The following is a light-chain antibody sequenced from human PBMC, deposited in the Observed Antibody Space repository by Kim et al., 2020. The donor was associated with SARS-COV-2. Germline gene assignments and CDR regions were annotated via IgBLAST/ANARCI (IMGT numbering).Light chain of an antibody. Sequence: EIVLTQSPGTLSLSPGERATLSCRASQSVSGSYLAWYQHKPGQAPRVLIYGASNRATGIPDRFSGSGSGTDFTLTISRLEPEDFAVYYCQQYGISPPRTFGQGTKVDIK. V-gene: IGKV3-20*01. CDR2: GAS. CDR3: QQYGISPPRT. CDR1: QSVSGSY. J-gene: IGKJ1*01.